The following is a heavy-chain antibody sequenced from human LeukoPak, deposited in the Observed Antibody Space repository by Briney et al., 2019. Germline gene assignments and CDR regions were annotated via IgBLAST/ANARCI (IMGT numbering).Heavy chain of an antibody. Sequence: GGSLRLSCAASGFTLSSYAMHWVRQAPGKGLEYVSAISSNGGSTYYANSVRGRFTISRDNSKNTLYLQMGSLRAEDMAVYYCARGAEQWLVRHYYFDYWGQGTLVTVSS. CDR2: ISSNGGST. CDR3: ARGAEQWLVRHYYFDY. J-gene: IGHJ4*02. D-gene: IGHD6-19*01. CDR1: GFTLSSYA. V-gene: IGHV3-64*01.